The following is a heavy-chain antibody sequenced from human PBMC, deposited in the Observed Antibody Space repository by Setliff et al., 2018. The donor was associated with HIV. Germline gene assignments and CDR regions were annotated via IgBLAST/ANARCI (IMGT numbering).Heavy chain of an antibody. Sequence: VSGGSISSYYWSWIRQPPGKGLEWIGYIYYSGSTNYNPSLKSRVTISVDTSKNQFSLKLSSVTAADTAVYYCARSYYNFANGYYYYYYMDVWGKGTTVTVSS. CDR3: ARSYYNFANGYYYYYYMDV. CDR1: GGSISSYY. CDR2: IYYSGST. V-gene: IGHV4-59*01. D-gene: IGHD3-3*01. J-gene: IGHJ6*03.